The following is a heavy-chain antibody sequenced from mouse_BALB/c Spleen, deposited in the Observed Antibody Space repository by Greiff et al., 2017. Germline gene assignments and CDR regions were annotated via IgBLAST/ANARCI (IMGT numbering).Heavy chain of an antibody. CDR2: IWSGGST. Sequence: VKLMESGPGLVQPSQSLSITCTVSGFSLTSYGVHWVRQSPGKGLEWLGVIWSGGSTDYNAAFISRLSISKDNSKSQVFFKMNSLQANDTAIYYCARTYGNSLAMDYWGQGTSVTVSS. D-gene: IGHD2-1*01. CDR1: GFSLTSYG. CDR3: ARTYGNSLAMDY. J-gene: IGHJ4*01. V-gene: IGHV2-2*02.